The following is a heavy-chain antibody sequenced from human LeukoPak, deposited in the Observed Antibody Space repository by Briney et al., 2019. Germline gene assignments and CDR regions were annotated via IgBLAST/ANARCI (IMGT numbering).Heavy chain of an antibody. V-gene: IGHV4-4*07. D-gene: IGHD2-15*01. CDR2: IYTSGST. J-gene: IGHJ5*01. CDR3: ARKGRGAYPSRTHS. Sequence: RIYTSGSTNYNPSLKSRVTMSVDTSKNQFSLKLSSVTAADTAVYYCARKGRGAYPSRTHSRGQGTLVTVSS.